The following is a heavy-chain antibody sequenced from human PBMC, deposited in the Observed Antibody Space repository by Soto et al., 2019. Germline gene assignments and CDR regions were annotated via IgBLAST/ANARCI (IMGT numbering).Heavy chain of an antibody. CDR2: TYYNGDT. Sequence: SESRSSTCTVSDDSFRRADYYWIWIRQPLGKGPEWIGYTYYNGDTKYNPALKSRVTMSVDTSKNQFSLRLSSVTAADTAVYFCARGPSYIDGWRTFDFWGRGILVTVSS. J-gene: IGHJ4*02. CDR1: DDSFRRADYY. V-gene: IGHV4-61*08. D-gene: IGHD6-19*01. CDR3: ARGPSYIDGWRTFDF.